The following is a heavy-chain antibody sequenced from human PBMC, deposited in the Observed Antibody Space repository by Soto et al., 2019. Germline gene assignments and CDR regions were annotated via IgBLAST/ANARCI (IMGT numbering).Heavy chain of an antibody. Sequence: NPSETLSLTCDVSGASISYYYWNWIRQPPGKGLEWIGCIFYSGTTHYNPSLSSRVTVSVDTSKNQVSLKLSSVTAADTAVYYCATDTSSSESSYYYGMDVWGQGTTVTVSS. CDR1: GASISYYY. V-gene: IGHV4-59*01. D-gene: IGHD6-6*01. J-gene: IGHJ6*02. CDR3: ATDTSSSESSYYYGMDV. CDR2: IFYSGTT.